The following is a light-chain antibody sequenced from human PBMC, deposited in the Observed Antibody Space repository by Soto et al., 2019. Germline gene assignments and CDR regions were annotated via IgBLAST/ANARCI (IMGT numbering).Light chain of an antibody. CDR2: RSS. CDR3: QQYHNRPPWT. J-gene: IGKJ1*01. V-gene: IGKV3-15*01. Sequence: EIVMTQSPETVSVSPGERATLSCRASQSISANLAWFQQKPGQAPRLLIYRSSTRASGIPARFSGSGSGTEFTLTISNLQSEDFAVYYCQQYHNRPPWTFGQGTKVEIK. CDR1: QSISAN.